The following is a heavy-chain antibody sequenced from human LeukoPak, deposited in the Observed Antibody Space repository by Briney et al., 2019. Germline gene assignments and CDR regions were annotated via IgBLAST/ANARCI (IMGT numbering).Heavy chain of an antibody. CDR2: INWNGGST. CDR1: GFTFDDYG. CDR3: ARDLSTYYYDSSGPFDY. D-gene: IGHD3-22*01. V-gene: IGHV3-20*04. Sequence: GGSLRLSCAASGFTFDDYGMNWVRQAPGKGLEWVSGINWNGGSTGYADSVKGRFTISRDNSKNTLYLQMNSLRAEDTAVYYCARDLSTYYYDSSGPFDYWGQGTLVTVSS. J-gene: IGHJ4*02.